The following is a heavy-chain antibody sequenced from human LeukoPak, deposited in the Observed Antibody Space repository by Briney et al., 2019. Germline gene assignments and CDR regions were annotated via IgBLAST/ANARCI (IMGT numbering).Heavy chain of an antibody. CDR2: ISGSGGST. D-gene: IGHD3-22*01. CDR1: GFTFSSYA. V-gene: IGHV3-23*01. CDR3: AKDKGWLLQGGYFDY. Sequence: GGSLRLSCAASGFTFSSYAMSWVRQAPGKGLEWVSAISGSGGSTYYADSVKGRFTISRDNSKNTLYLQMNSLRAEDTAVYYCAKDKGWLLQGGYFDYWGQGTLVTVSS. J-gene: IGHJ4*02.